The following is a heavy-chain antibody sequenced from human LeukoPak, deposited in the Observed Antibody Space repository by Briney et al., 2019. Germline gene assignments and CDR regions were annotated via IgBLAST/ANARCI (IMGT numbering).Heavy chain of an antibody. D-gene: IGHD5-18*01. CDR2: IWYDGSNK. CDR1: GFTFSSYG. J-gene: IGHJ4*02. Sequence: GGSLRLSCAASGFTFSSYGMHWVRQAPGKGLEWVAVIWYDGSNKYYADSVKGRLTISRDNSKNTLYLQMNSLRAEDTAVYYCAKDRYSYGYAFDYWGQGTLVTVSP. CDR3: AKDRYSYGYAFDY. V-gene: IGHV3-33*06.